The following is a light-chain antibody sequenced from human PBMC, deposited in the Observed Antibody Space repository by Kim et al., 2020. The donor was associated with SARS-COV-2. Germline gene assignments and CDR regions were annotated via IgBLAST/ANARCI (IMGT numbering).Light chain of an antibody. J-gene: IGLJ2*01. CDR2: DVA. CDR1: SSDVGGYNT. Sequence: GQSITISCTGTSSDVGGYNTVSWYQQHPGKAPKLVTYDVADRPSGLSNRFSGSKSGNTASLTISWLQAEDEADYYCSSYSSNTTMVFGGGTKVTVL. CDR3: SSYSSNTTMV. V-gene: IGLV2-14*03.